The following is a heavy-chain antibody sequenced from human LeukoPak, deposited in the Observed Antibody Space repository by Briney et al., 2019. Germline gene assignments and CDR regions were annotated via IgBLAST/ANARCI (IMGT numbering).Heavy chain of an antibody. Sequence: PVGSLRLSCAVSGFNLSDHYLYWVRQAPGKGLEWVAVISYDGSNKYYADSVKGRFTISRDNSKNSLYLQMNSLRAEDTAVYFFKQETAYDILTGYYKGTYSDYWGQGTLVTVSS. J-gene: IGHJ4*02. CDR1: GFNLSDHY. V-gene: IGHV3-33*08. CDR2: ISYDGSNK. D-gene: IGHD3-9*01. CDR3: KQETAYDILTGYYKGTYSDY.